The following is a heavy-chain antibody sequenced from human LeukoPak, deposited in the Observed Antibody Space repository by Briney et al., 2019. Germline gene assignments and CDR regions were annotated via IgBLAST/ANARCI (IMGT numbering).Heavy chain of an antibody. CDR2: INSDGSST. D-gene: IGHD5-18*01. CDR3: TGGGYSYGYIASDI. V-gene: IGHV3-74*01. Sequence: GGSLRLSCAASEFSVGSNYMTWVRQAPGKGLVWVSRINSDGSSTSYADSVKGRFTISRDNAKNTLYLQMNSLRAEDTAVYYCTGGGYSYGYIASDIWGQGTMVTVSS. J-gene: IGHJ3*02. CDR1: EFSVGSNY.